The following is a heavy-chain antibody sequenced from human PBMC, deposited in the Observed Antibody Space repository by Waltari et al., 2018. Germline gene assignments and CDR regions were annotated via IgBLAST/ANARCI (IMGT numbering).Heavy chain of an antibody. CDR2: IGYDGSLK. CDR3: VKSMTVTTGSLDS. D-gene: IGHD4-17*01. Sequence: QVLLVESGGGVVQPGGSRRLSCATSGFHFRRYGMHWVRQAPGKGLEWVAVIGYDGSLKYYADSVKGRFTISRDTSKNTVYLEMNSLRVEDTALYYCVKSMTVTTGSLDSWGQGTPVSVSS. CDR1: GFHFRRYG. V-gene: IGHV3-33*06. J-gene: IGHJ4*02.